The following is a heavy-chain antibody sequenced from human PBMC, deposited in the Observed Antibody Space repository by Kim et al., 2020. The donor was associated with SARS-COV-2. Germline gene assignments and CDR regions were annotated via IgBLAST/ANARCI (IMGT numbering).Heavy chain of an antibody. J-gene: IGHJ5*02. CDR1: GGSFSGYY. CDR3: ARGPSKWLVLGVVWFDP. Sequence: SETLSLTCAVYGGSFSGYYWSWIRQPPGKGLEWIGEINHSGSTNYNPSLKSRVTISVDTSKNQFSLKLSSVTAADTAVYYCARGPSKWLVLGVVWFDPWGQGTLVTVSS. D-gene: IGHD6-19*01. V-gene: IGHV4-34*01. CDR2: INHSGST.